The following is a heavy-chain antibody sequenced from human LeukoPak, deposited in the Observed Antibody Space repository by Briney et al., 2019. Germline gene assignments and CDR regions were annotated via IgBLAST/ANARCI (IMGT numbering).Heavy chain of an antibody. Sequence: GGSLRLSRVVSVFNFNNYGMNWVRQAAGKGLDWVASIAYEGSNENYAESVKGRFTISRDNSKNTLYLQLSSLTAEDTAVYYCARPSVIVTIFGVVDYFVHWGQGSLVTVSS. V-gene: IGHV3-30*04. CDR3: ARPSVIVTIFGVVDYFVH. D-gene: IGHD3-3*01. CDR1: VFNFNNYG. CDR2: IAYEGSNE. J-gene: IGHJ4*02.